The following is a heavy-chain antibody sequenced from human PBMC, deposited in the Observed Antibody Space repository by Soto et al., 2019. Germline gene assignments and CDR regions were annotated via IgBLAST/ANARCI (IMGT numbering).Heavy chain of an antibody. CDR1: GFTFTNYA. Sequence: QVQLVESGGGVVQPGRSLRLSCAASGFTFTNYAMHWVRQAPGKGLEWVALILSDGNTKYYADSVKGRLTISRDNSENTVFLQMNSLRAEDTAVYYCARGVMGMSYESSGFEYWGQGALVTVSS. CDR3: ARGVMGMSYESSGFEY. CDR2: ILSDGNTK. D-gene: IGHD3-22*01. J-gene: IGHJ4*02. V-gene: IGHV3-33*05.